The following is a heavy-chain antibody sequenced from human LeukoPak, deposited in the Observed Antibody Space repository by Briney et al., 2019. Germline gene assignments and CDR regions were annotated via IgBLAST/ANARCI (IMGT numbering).Heavy chain of an antibody. Sequence: SETLSLTCTVSGGSISSGDYYWSWIRQPPGKGLEWIGYICYSGSTNYNPSLKSRVTISVDTSKNQFSLKLSSVTAADTAVYYCVRLGRPAYYYYYMDVWGKGTTVTVSS. J-gene: IGHJ6*03. CDR2: ICYSGST. CDR3: VRLGRPAYYYYYMDV. D-gene: IGHD7-27*01. CDR1: GGSISSGDYY. V-gene: IGHV4-30-4*01.